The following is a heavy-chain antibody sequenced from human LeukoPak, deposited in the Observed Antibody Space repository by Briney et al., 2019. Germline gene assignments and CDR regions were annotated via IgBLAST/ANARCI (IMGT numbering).Heavy chain of an antibody. V-gene: IGHV4-4*07. CDR3: ARDSYYDSSGYPDAFDI. CDR1: GGPISSYY. CDR2: IYTSGST. J-gene: IGHJ3*02. D-gene: IGHD3-22*01. Sequence: SSETLSLTCTVSGGPISSYYWSWIRQPAGKGLEWIGRIYTSGSTNYNPSLKSRVTVSVDTSKNQFSLKLSSVTAADTAVYYCARDSYYDSSGYPDAFDIWGQGTMVTVSS.